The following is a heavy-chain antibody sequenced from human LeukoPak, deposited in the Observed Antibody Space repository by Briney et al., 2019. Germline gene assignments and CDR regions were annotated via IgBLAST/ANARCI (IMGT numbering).Heavy chain of an antibody. CDR1: GYTFTSYD. V-gene: IGHV1-46*01. D-gene: IGHD2-21*01. J-gene: IGHJ4*02. CDR2: INPSGGST. CDR3: ARAGNLWGGFDY. Sequence: ASVKVSCKASGYTFTSYDINWVRQATGQGLEWMGIINPSGGSTSYAQKFQGRVTMTRDMSTSTVYMELSSLRSEDTAVYYCARAGNLWGGFDYWGQGTLVTVSS.